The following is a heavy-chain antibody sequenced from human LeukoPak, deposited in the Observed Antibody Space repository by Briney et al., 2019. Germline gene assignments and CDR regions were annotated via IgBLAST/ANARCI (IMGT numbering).Heavy chain of an antibody. D-gene: IGHD6-13*01. Sequence: GGSLRLSCAASGFTFSTYAMGWVRQAPGKGLEWVAHINIGGSNTYYADSMGGRFTISRDNSRDTLYLQLRSLRAEDTAVYYCARDWGIQNMYYFDSWGQGTQVTVSS. CDR2: INIGGSNT. V-gene: IGHV3-23*01. J-gene: IGHJ4*02. CDR1: GFTFSTYA. CDR3: ARDWGIQNMYYFDS.